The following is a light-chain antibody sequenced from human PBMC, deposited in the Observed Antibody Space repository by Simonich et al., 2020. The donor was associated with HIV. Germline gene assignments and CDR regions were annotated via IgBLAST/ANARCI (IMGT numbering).Light chain of an antibody. CDR1: QSISSY. Sequence: IQMTQSPSSLSASVGDRVTITCRASQSISSYLNWYQQKPGKAPKLLIYAASSLQSGVPSRFSGSGSGTDFTLTISSLQPEDFATYYCLQDYNYWTFGQGTKVEIK. J-gene: IGKJ1*01. V-gene: IGKV1-6*01. CDR3: LQDYNYWT. CDR2: AAS.